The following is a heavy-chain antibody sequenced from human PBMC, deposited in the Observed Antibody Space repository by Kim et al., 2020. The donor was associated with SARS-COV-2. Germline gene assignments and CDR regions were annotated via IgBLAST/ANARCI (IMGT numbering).Heavy chain of an antibody. CDR3: AGRPEDRVDY. J-gene: IGHJ4*02. Sequence: SETLSLTCTVSGGSISSSSYYWGWIRQPPGKGLEWIGSIYYSGSTYYNPSLKSRVTISVDTSKNQFSLKLSSVTAADTAVYYCAGRPEDRVDYWGQGTLVTVSS. CDR1: GGSISSSSYY. CDR2: IYYSGST. V-gene: IGHV4-39*01. D-gene: IGHD2-15*01.